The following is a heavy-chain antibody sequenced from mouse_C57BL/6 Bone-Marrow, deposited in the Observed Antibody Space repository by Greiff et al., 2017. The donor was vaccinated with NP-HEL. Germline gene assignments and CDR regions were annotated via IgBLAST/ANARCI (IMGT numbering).Heavy chain of an antibody. CDR3: APNEWGFAY. CDR1: GFNFKHSF. V-gene: IGHV14-3*01. Sequence: VQLQQSVAELVRPGASVKLSCTASGFNFKHSFMRWVKQRPGQGLEWIGRIAPADGNPKYAPQFQGKATITADTSSNTAYLQLSSLPSEDTAIYYCAPNEWGFAYWGQGTLVTVSA. J-gene: IGHJ3*01. CDR2: IAPADGNP. D-gene: IGHD1-3*01.